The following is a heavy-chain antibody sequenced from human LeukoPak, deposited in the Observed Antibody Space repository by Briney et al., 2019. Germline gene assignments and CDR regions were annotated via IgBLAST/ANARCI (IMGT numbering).Heavy chain of an antibody. CDR2: ISYSGRT. V-gene: IGHV4-39*01. CDR3: ARGEALTMVRGVIIMRVFDI. J-gene: IGHJ3*02. Sequence: SETLSLTCTVSGGSISSSRYYWGWIRQPPGKGLEWIGSISYSGRTYYNPSLKSRVTKSVGTTKNQFSLKLSSVTAADTAVYYCARGEALTMVRGVIIMRVFDIWGQGTMVTVSP. D-gene: IGHD3-10*01. CDR1: GGSISSSRYY.